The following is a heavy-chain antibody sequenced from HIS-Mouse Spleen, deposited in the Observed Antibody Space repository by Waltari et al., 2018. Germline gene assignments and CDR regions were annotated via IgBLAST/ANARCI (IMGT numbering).Heavy chain of an antibody. D-gene: IGHD3-10*01. CDR1: GGSISSSSYY. Sequence: QLQLQESGPGLVKPSETLSLTCTVSGGSISSSSYYWGWIRQPPGKGLEWIGSIYYCGSTYYNPSRKSRVNISVDTSKNQFSLKLSSVTAADTAVYYCARDLLWFGELGAFDIWGQGTMVTVSS. CDR2: IYYCGST. V-gene: IGHV4-39*07. J-gene: IGHJ3*02. CDR3: ARDLLWFGELGAFDI.